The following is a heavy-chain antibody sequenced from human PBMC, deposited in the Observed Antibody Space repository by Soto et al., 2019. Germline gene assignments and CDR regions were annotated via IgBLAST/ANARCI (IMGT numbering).Heavy chain of an antibody. Sequence: SLTCAVYGGSFSGYYWSWIRQPPGKGLEWIGEINHSGSTNYNPSLKSRVTISVDTSKNQFSLKLSSVTAADTAVYYCARGVVYAIWGQGTLVTVSS. V-gene: IGHV4-34*01. J-gene: IGHJ4*02. D-gene: IGHD2-8*02. CDR2: INHSGST. CDR3: ARGVVYAI. CDR1: GGSFSGYY.